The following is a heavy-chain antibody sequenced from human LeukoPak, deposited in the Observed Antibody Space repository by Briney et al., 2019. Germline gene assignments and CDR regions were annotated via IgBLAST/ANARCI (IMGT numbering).Heavy chain of an antibody. J-gene: IGHJ3*02. V-gene: IGHV3-33*01. CDR1: GFTFSSYG. CDR2: IWYEGSNK. Sequence: GGSLRLSCAASGFTFSSYGMHWVRQAPGKGLEWVAVIWYEGSNKYYADSVKGRFTISRDNSKNTLYLQMNSLRAEDRAVYYCARGHLAYCGGDCYSGSFDIWGQGTMVTVSS. CDR3: ARGHLAYCGGDCYSGSFDI. D-gene: IGHD2-21*02.